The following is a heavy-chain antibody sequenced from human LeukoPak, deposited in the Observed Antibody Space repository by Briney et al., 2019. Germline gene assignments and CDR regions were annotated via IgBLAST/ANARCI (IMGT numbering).Heavy chain of an antibody. D-gene: IGHD1-7*01. Sequence: QPGGSLRLSCAASGFTFSSYSMNWVRQAPGKGLEWVSYISSSSSTIYYADSVKGRFTISRDNAKNSLYLQMNRLRAEDTAVYYCARSPRTYNWNYLHYFDYWGQGTLVTVSS. V-gene: IGHV3-48*01. CDR2: ISSSSSTI. CDR1: GFTFSSYS. CDR3: ARSPRTYNWNYLHYFDY. J-gene: IGHJ4*02.